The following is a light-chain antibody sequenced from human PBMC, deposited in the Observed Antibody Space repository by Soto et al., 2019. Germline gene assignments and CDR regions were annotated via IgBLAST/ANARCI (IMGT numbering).Light chain of an antibody. V-gene: IGLV1-40*01. Sequence: QSVLTQPPSVSGAPGQRVTISCTGSSSNIGAGYDVHWYQQLPGTGPKLLIYGNSNRPSGVPDRFSGSKSGTSASLAITGLQAEYEADYYCRSYDSSLSGYVFGTGTKLTVL. CDR3: RSYDSSLSGYV. CDR1: SSNIGAGYD. J-gene: IGLJ1*01. CDR2: GNS.